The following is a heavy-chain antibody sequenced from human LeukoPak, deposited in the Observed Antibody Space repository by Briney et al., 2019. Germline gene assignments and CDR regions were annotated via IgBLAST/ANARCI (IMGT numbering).Heavy chain of an antibody. Sequence: PGGSLRLSCAASGFTVSSNYMSWVRQAPGKGLEWVSVIYSGGSTYYADSVKGRFTISRDNSKNTLYLQMNSLRAEDTAVYYCANDVAAGPYYYYYMDVWGKGTTVTVSS. D-gene: IGHD6-13*01. CDR2: IYSGGST. CDR3: ANDVAAGPYYYYYMDV. CDR1: GFTVSSNY. J-gene: IGHJ6*03. V-gene: IGHV3-53*05.